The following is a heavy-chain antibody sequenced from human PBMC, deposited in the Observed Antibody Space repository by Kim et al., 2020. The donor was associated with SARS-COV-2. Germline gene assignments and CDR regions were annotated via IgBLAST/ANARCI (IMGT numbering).Heavy chain of an antibody. CDR2: IYPGDSDT. J-gene: IGHJ4*02. V-gene: IGHV5-51*01. Sequence: GESLKISCKGSGYTFTSYWIGWVRQMPGKGLEWMGIIYPGDSDTRYSPSFQGQVTISADKSISTAYLQWSSLKASDTAMYYCARSSSWYGCYFDYWGQGTLVTVSS. CDR3: ARSSSWYGCYFDY. D-gene: IGHD6-13*01. CDR1: GYTFTSYW.